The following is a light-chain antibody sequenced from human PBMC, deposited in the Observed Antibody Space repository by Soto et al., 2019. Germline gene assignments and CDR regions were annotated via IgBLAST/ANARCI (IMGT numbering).Light chain of an antibody. CDR2: SNN. CDR3: AAWDDSLNAS. V-gene: IGLV1-44*01. CDR1: SGSIASNY. J-gene: IGLJ2*01. Sequence: LTQPHSVSESPGKTVTISCTRSSGSIASNYVQWYQQLPGTAPKLLIYSNNQRPSGVPDRFSGSKSGTSASLAISGLQSEDEADYYCAAWDDSLNASFGGGTKLTVL.